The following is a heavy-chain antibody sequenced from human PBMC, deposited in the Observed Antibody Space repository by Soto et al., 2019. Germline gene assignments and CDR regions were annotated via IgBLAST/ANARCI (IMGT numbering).Heavy chain of an antibody. CDR1: GFTFSDYY. Sequence: GGSLRLSCAASGFTFSDYYMSWIRQAPGKGLEWLAYISRDANAIFYADSVNGRFTISRGNAKNSLFLQMDDLRAEDTGMFFCARGAEMSTLTKWFDPWGQGILVTVSS. V-gene: IGHV3-11*01. CDR2: ISRDANAI. D-gene: IGHD1-1*01. CDR3: ARGAEMSTLTKWFDP. J-gene: IGHJ5*02.